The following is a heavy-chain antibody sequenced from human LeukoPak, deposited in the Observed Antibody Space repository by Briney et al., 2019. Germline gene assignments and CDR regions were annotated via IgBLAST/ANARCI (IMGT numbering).Heavy chain of an antibody. CDR1: GFTFSDHH. CDR3: TRIFYYGGRGYYPDY. CDR2: SKNKNNAYIR. Sequence: PGGSLRLSCAASGFTFSDHHMDWVRQAPGKGLEWVGRSKNKNNAYIRVYAAAVKGKFTFSRDDPKNWLYLQMDSRKNEDTAVYYCTRIFYYGGRGYYPDYWGQGTLVTVSS. V-gene: IGHV3-72*01. J-gene: IGHJ4*02. D-gene: IGHD3-22*01.